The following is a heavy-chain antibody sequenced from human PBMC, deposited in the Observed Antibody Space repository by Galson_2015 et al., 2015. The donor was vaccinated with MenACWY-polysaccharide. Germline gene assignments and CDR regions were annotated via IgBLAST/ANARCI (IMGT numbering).Heavy chain of an antibody. D-gene: IGHD1-14*01. J-gene: IGHJ4*02. V-gene: IGHV3-7*01. CDR3: AKKSSAGASDH. Sequence: SLRLSCAASGFTFSSYWVSWVRQAPGKRLEWVANIKQDGSKREYLDSVEGRFTISRDNAENSLYLQMNNLRVEDTAVYYCAKKSSAGASDHWGQGTLVTVSS. CDR1: GFTFSSYW. CDR2: IKQDGSKR.